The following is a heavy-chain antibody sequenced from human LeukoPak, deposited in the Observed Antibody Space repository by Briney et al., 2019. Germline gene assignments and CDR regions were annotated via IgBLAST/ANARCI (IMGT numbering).Heavy chain of an antibody. D-gene: IGHD2-2*01. CDR2: ISGYNGNT. CDR3: AREYCSTTRCYMADY. J-gene: IGHJ4*02. CDR1: GYRFTSYG. V-gene: IGHV1-18*01. Sequence: ASVKVSCKASGYRFTSYGISWVRQAPGQGLEWMGWISGYNGNTNYAQKLQGRVTMTTDTSTSTAYMELRSLRSDDTAVYYCAREYCSTTRCYMADYWGQGTLVNVSS.